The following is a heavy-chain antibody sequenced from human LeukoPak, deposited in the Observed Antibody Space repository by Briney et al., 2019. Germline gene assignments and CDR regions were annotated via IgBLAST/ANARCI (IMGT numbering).Heavy chain of an antibody. Sequence: GGSLRLSCAASGFTFSSYAMSWVRQAPGKGLEWVAGISDSGGRTNYADSVKGRFTISRDNPKNTLCLQMNSLRAEDTAVYFCAKRGVVIRVILVGFHKEAYYFDSWGQGALVTVSS. CDR3: AKRGVVIRVILVGFHKEAYYFDS. CDR2: ISDSGGRT. J-gene: IGHJ4*02. CDR1: GFTFSSYA. D-gene: IGHD3-22*01. V-gene: IGHV3-23*01.